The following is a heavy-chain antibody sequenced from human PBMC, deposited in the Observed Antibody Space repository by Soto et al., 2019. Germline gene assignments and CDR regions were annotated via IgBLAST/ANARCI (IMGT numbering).Heavy chain of an antibody. J-gene: IGHJ4*02. CDR1: GDSINSDNYY. CDR2: IYYRGNT. Sequence: QLQLQESGPGLVKPSETLSLTCSVSGDSINSDNYYWGWFRQPPGKGLEWIGSIYYRGNTYYNPSLKTRVTISLDKSKSLFSLKLNSVTAADSAVYFCARLEGLATISYYFDYWGQGTLVTVSS. D-gene: IGHD3-9*01. V-gene: IGHV4-39*01. CDR3: ARLEGLATISYYFDY.